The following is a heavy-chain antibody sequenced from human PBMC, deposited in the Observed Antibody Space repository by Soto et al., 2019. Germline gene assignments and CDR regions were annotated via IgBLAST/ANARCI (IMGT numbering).Heavy chain of an antibody. Sequence: GASVKVSCKASGGTFSSYAISWVRQAPGQGLEWMGGIIPIFGTANYAQKFQGRVTITADESTSTAYMGLSSLRSEDTAVYYCARGRYYGSGSYYTPYYYYGMDVWGQGTTVTVSS. V-gene: IGHV1-69*13. J-gene: IGHJ6*02. CDR3: ARGRYYGSGSYYTPYYYYGMDV. D-gene: IGHD3-10*01. CDR2: IIPIFGTA. CDR1: GGTFSSYA.